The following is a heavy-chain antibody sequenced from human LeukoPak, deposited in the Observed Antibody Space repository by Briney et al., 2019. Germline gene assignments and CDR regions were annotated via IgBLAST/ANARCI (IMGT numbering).Heavy chain of an antibody. V-gene: IGHV1-18*01. Sequence: GASVNVSCKTSGYTFSTYGVTWVRQAPGQGLEWVGWISTYNGDTKYAGKLQGRVNMTTDTSTSTAYMELRSLRSDDTAVYYCARGGDILTGYYIAEYYYYYMDVWGKGTTVTISS. CDR3: ARGGDILTGYYIAEYYYYYMDV. D-gene: IGHD3-9*01. J-gene: IGHJ6*03. CDR2: ISTYNGDT. CDR1: GYTFSTYG.